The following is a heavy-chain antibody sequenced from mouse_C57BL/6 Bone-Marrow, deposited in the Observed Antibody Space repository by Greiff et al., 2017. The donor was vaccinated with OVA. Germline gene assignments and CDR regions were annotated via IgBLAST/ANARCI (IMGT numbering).Heavy chain of an antibody. CDR3: ARSLAY. V-gene: IGHV3-6*01. J-gene: IGHJ3*01. CDR2: ISYAGSN. Sequence: EVQLQESGPGLVKPSQSLSLTCSVTGYSITSGYFWNWLRHFPGNQLGWMGYISYAGSNNYNPSLNKRSFITLDTSKNQFVLRLNSVTTEDTATYDCARSLAYWGQGTLVTVSA. CDR1: GYSITSGYF.